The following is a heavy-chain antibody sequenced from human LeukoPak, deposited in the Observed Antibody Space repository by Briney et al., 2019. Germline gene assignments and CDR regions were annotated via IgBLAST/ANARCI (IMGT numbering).Heavy chain of an antibody. D-gene: IGHD3-10*01. CDR1: GYSFTAFY. J-gene: IGHJ4*02. CDR2: IHPRSGDT. Sequence: ASVKVSCKASGYSFTAFYIHWLRQAPGRGLEWMGWIHPRSGDTNYAQKFQGRVTMTRDTSINTAYMDLNSLRSDDTAVYYCARDGEYGSGSYYRGCFDYWGPGALVTVSS. CDR3: ARDGEYGSGSYYRGCFDY. V-gene: IGHV1-2*02.